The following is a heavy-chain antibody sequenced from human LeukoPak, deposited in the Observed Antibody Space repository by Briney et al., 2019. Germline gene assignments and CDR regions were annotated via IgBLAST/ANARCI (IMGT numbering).Heavy chain of an antibody. V-gene: IGHV4-34*01. CDR3: ARTRITIFGVVHYYYGMDV. CDR1: GGSFSGYY. CDR2: INHSGST. D-gene: IGHD3-3*01. J-gene: IGHJ6*02. Sequence: SETLSLTCAVYGGSFSGYYWSWIRQPPGKGLEWIEEINHSGSTNDNPSLKSRVTISVDTSKNQFSLKLSSVTAADTAVYYCARTRITIFGVVHYYYGMDVWGQGTTVTVSS.